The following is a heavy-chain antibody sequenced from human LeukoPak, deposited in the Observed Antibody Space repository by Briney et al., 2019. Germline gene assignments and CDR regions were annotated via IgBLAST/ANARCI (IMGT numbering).Heavy chain of an antibody. D-gene: IGHD3-3*01. CDR2: ISAFNGDT. Sequence: ASVKVSCKASGYIFISYGISWVRQAPGQGLEWMGWISAFNGDTNYAQEFQGRVTMTADTSTSTAYMELRSLRSDDTAVYYCARVDFEAAYDWFDPWGQGTLVTVSS. V-gene: IGHV1-18*01. CDR1: GYIFISYG. CDR3: ARVDFEAAYDWFDP. J-gene: IGHJ5*02.